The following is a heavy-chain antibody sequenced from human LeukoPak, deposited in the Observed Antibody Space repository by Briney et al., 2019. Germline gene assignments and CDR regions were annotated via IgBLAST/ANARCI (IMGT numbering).Heavy chain of an antibody. CDR1: GFTFSRYW. D-gene: IGHD2-8*02. CDR3: VRDKRVVYETGIDY. V-gene: IGHV3-7*01. Sequence: GGSLRLSCAASGFTFSRYWMSWVRQAPEKGLEWVANIKQDASEKYYVDSVKGRFTISRDNAKSSLYLQMNSLRAEDTAVYYCVRDKRVVYETGIDYWGQGTLVIVSS. CDR2: IKQDASEK. J-gene: IGHJ4*02.